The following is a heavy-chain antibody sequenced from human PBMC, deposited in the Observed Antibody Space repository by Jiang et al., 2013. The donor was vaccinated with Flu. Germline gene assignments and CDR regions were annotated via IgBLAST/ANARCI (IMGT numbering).Heavy chain of an antibody. Sequence: SGSGLVKPSETLSLTCTVSGGSISSYYWSWIRQPPGKGLEWIGYIYYSGSTNYNPSLKSRVTISVDTSKNQFSLKLSSVTAADTAVYYCARTYYYDRSPYFDYWGQGTLVTVSS. CDR2: IYYSGST. CDR1: GGSISSYY. J-gene: IGHJ4*02. D-gene: IGHD3-22*01. CDR3: ARTYYYDRSPYFDY. V-gene: IGHV4-59*08.